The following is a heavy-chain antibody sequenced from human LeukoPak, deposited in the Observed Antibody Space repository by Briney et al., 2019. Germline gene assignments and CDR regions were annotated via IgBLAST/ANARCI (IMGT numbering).Heavy chain of an antibody. CDR3: SKSAVAGTHYYYDMDV. CDR1: GFNFGSYG. Sequence: GGSLRLSCAASGFNFGSYGMHWVRQPPGKGLEWVAVISYDGSHEYYADSVKGRFTISRDSSRNTLYLQMDSLRPEDTAMYYCSKSAVAGTHYYYDMDVWGQGTTVTVSS. CDR2: ISYDGSHE. V-gene: IGHV3-30*18. D-gene: IGHD6-19*01. J-gene: IGHJ6*02.